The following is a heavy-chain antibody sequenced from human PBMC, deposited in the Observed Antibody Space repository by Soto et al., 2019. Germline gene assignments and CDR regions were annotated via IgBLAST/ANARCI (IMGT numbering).Heavy chain of an antibody. D-gene: IGHD1-26*01. Sequence: EVQLLESGGGLVQPGGSLRLSCAASGFTFSSYAMSWVRQAPGKGLEWVSAISGSGGSTYYADSVKGRFTISRDNSKNTLYLQMNSLRAEDTAVYYCAKEGYLVGATIGYYYYGMDVWGQGTTVTVSS. J-gene: IGHJ6*02. CDR3: AKEGYLVGATIGYYYYGMDV. CDR1: GFTFSSYA. V-gene: IGHV3-23*01. CDR2: ISGSGGST.